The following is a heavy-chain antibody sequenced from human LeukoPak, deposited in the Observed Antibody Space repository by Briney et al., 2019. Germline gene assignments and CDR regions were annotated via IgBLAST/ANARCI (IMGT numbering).Heavy chain of an antibody. D-gene: IGHD6-19*01. Sequence: GGSLRLSCAASGFTFSGDWMHWVRQPPGKGLVWVSRINSVGSSTSYADSVKGRFTISRDNAKNTLYLQMNSLRAEDTAVYYCAREGWYYFDYWGQGTLVTVSS. CDR1: GFTFSGDW. V-gene: IGHV3-74*01. J-gene: IGHJ4*02. CDR2: INSVGSST. CDR3: AREGWYYFDY.